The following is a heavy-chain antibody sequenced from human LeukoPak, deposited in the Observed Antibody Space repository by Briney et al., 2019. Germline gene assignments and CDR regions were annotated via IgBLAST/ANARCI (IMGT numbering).Heavy chain of an antibody. CDR1: GYTFTSYG. CDR2: ISAYNGNT. J-gene: IGHJ5*02. Sequence: GASVKVSCKASGYTFTSYGISWVRQAPGQGLEWMGWISAYNGNTNYAQKLQGRVPMTTDTSTSTAYMELRSLRSDDTAVYYCARDLTAVAAVRIGDNWFDPWGQGTLVTVSS. V-gene: IGHV1-18*01. D-gene: IGHD6-19*01. CDR3: ARDLTAVAAVRIGDNWFDP.